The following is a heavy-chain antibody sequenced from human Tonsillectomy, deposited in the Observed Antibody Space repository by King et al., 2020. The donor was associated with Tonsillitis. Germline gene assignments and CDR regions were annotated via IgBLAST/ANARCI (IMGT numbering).Heavy chain of an antibody. CDR1: GFTFSSYA. D-gene: IGHD4-23*01. Sequence: VQLVESGGGVVQPGRSLRLSCAASGFTFSSYAMHWVRQAPGKGLEWVAVISYDGSNKYYADSVKGRFTISRDNSKNTLYLQMNRLRAEDTAVYYCARAGSGNSLHYFDYWGQGTLVTVSS. V-gene: IGHV3-30*04. CDR2: ISYDGSNK. CDR3: ARAGSGNSLHYFDY. J-gene: IGHJ4*02.